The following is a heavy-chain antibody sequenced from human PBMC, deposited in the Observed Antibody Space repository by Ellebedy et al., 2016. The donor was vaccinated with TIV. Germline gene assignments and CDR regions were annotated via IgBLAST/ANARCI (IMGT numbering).Heavy chain of an antibody. D-gene: IGHD3-10*01. CDR2: ISYDGSNK. V-gene: IGHV3-30*03. Sequence: GGSLRLXCAASGFTFSSYGMHWVRQAPGKGLEWVAVISYDGSNKYYADSVKGRFTISRDNSKNTLYLQMNSLRAEDTAVYYCARDGGEYYFDYWGQGTLVTVSS. CDR3: ARDGGEYYFDY. CDR1: GFTFSSYG. J-gene: IGHJ4*02.